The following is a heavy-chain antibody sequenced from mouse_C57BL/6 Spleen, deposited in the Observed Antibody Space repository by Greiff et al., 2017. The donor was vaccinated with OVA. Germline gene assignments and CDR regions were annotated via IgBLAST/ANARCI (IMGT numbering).Heavy chain of an antibody. J-gene: IGHJ2*01. CDR2: INPNNGGT. D-gene: IGHD2-10*01. V-gene: IGHV1-18*01. CDR3: ARRLLPKERYYFDY. CDR1: GYTFTDYN. Sequence: EVQLQQSGPELVKPGASVKIPCKASGYTFTDYNMDWVKQSHGKSLEWIGDINPNNGGTIYNQKFKGKATLTVDKSSSTAYMELRSLTSEDTAVYYCARRLLPKERYYFDYWGQGTTLTVSS.